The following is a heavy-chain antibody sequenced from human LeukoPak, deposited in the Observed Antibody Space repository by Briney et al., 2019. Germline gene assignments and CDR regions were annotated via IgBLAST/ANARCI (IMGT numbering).Heavy chain of an antibody. D-gene: IGHD3-9*01. CDR1: GGSISSYY. J-gene: IGHJ4*02. CDR2: IYYSGST. Sequence: KPSETLSLTCTVSGGSISSYYWSWIRQPPGKGLEWIGYIYYSGSTSYNPSLKSRVTISVDTSKNQFSLKLSSVTAADTAVYYCARPVYDILTGYLYYFDYWGQGTLVTVSS. CDR3: ARPVYDILTGYLYYFDY. V-gene: IGHV4-59*08.